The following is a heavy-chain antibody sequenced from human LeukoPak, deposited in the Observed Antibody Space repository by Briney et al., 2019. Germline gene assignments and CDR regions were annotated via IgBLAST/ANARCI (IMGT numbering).Heavy chain of an antibody. V-gene: IGHV4-61*02. D-gene: IGHD3-3*01. CDR1: GDSISSSRHY. J-gene: IGHJ4*02. CDR2: IYASGNT. CDR3: ARDGVVTMELDY. Sequence: PSETLSLTCTVSGDSISSSRHYWSWIRQPAGKGLEWIGRIYASGNTNYNPSLKSRVTISLDTSKNQFSLNLRSVTAADTAVYYCARDGVVTMELDYWAREPWSPSPQ.